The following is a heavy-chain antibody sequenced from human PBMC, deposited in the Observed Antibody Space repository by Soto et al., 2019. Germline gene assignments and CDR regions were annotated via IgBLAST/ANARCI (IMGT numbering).Heavy chain of an antibody. J-gene: IGHJ4*02. V-gene: IGHV3-74*01. CDR2: INSDGGST. CDR1: GFTFSSHW. D-gene: IGHD2-2*01. CDR3: ARGGCSATSCLDY. Sequence: EVQLVESGGGLVQPGGSLRLSCAASGFTFSSHWMHWVRQAPGTGLVWVSYINSDGGSTSYADSVKGRFTISRDNAKNTLYLQMNTLKPEDTAVYYCARGGCSATSCLDYWGQGNLVTVSP.